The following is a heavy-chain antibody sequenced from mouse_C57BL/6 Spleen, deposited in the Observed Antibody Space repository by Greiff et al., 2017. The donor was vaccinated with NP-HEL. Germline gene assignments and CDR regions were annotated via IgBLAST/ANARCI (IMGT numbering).Heavy chain of an antibody. J-gene: IGHJ4*01. V-gene: IGHV1-64*01. CDR1: GYTFTSYW. D-gene: IGHD1-1*01. CDR3: ADGSSYKNNAMDY. CDR2: IHPNSGST. Sequence: QVQLQQPGAELVKPGASVKLSCKASGYTFTSYWMHWVKQRPGQGLEWIGMIHPNSGSTNYNEKFQGKATLTVDKSASTAYMQLSSLTSEDSAVYDCADGSSYKNNAMDYWGQGTSVTVSS.